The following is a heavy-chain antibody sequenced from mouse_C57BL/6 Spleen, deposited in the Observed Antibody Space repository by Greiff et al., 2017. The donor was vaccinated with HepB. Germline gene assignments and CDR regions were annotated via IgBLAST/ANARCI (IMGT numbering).Heavy chain of an antibody. V-gene: IGHV3-6*01. CDR1: GYSITSGYY. D-gene: IGHD2-3*01. Sequence: VQLQQSGPGLVKPSQSLSLTCSVTGYSITSGYYWNWIRQFPGNKLEWMGYISYDGSNNYNPSLKNRISITRDPSKNQFFLKLNSVTTEDTATYYCAREDGYYGVFYAMDYWGQGTSVTVSS. J-gene: IGHJ4*01. CDR3: AREDGYYGVFYAMDY. CDR2: ISYDGSN.